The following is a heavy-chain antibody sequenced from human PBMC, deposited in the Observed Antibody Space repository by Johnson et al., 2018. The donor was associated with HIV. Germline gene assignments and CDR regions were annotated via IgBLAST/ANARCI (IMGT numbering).Heavy chain of an antibody. Sequence: VQLVESGGGLVTPGGSLRLSCAASGFKFSDYHMSWIRQAPGKGLEWVSYISSGGRTIYYADSVTGRFPISRDNAKNSLYLQMNSLRAEDTAVYYCARATTVVTPRLGAFDIWGQGTMVTVSS. CDR1: GFKFSDYH. CDR2: ISSGGRTI. CDR3: ARATTVVTPRLGAFDI. D-gene: IGHD4-23*01. J-gene: IGHJ3*02. V-gene: IGHV3-11*04.